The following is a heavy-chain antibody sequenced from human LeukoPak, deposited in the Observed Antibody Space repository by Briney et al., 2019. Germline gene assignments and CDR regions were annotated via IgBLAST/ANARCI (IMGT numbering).Heavy chain of an antibody. J-gene: IGHJ4*02. Sequence: GGSLRLSCAASGFTFSSYGMHWVRQAPGKGLEWVAVISYDGSKKYYADSVKGRFTISRDNSKNTLYLQMNSLRAEDTAVYYCAKDGRAYCGGDCLDYWGQGTLVTVSS. CDR2: ISYDGSKK. CDR1: GFTFSSYG. CDR3: AKDGRAYCGGDCLDY. V-gene: IGHV3-30*18. D-gene: IGHD2-21*02.